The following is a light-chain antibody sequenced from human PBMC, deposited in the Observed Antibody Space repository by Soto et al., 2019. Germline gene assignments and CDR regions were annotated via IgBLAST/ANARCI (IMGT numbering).Light chain of an antibody. CDR2: GAS. Sequence: DIVMTQSPATLSVSPGERSTVSCRASQSVSSNLAWYQQTPGQAPRLLIYGASTRATGIPARFSGSGSGTDFTLTISRLEPEDFAVYYCQQYGSSPLTFGGGTKVDIK. CDR3: QQYGSSPLT. V-gene: IGKV3-15*01. CDR1: QSVSSN. J-gene: IGKJ4*01.